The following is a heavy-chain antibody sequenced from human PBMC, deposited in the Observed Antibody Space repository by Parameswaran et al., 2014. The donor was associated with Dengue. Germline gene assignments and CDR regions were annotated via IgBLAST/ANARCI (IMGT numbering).Heavy chain of an antibody. D-gene: IGHD4-11*01. J-gene: IGHJ5*02. CDR3: AKGLQPRVANWFDP. CDR2: ISGSGGST. Sequence: VRQMPGKGLEWVSTISGSGGSTYYADSVKGRFTISRDNSKNTLYLQMNSLRAEDTAVYYCAKGLQPRVANWFDPWGQGILVTVSS. V-gene: IGHV3-23*01.